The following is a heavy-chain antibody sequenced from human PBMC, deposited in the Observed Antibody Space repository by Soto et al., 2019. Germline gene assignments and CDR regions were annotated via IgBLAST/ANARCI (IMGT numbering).Heavy chain of an antibody. CDR3: AREGRTYYYYYMDV. CDR2: IYSGGST. CDR1: GFTVSSNY. J-gene: IGHJ6*03. Sequence: GGSLRLSCAASGFTVSSNYMSWVRQAPGKGLEWVSVIYSGGSTYYADAGKGRFTISRDNSKNTLELQMNSLRAEDTAVYYCAREGRTYYYYYMDVWGKGTTVTVSS. V-gene: IGHV3-53*01.